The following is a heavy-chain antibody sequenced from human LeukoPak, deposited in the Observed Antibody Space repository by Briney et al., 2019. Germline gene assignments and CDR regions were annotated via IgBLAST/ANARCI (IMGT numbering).Heavy chain of an antibody. J-gene: IGHJ4*02. CDR2: IYSGGST. D-gene: IGHD3-3*01. CDR1: GFTVSSNY. Sequence: GGSLRLSCAASGFTVSSNYMSWVRQAPGKGLEWVSVIYSGGSTYYADSVKGRFTISRDNSKNTLYLQMNSLRAEDTAVYYCARRFLEWLGGGYWGQGTLVTVSS. CDR3: ARRFLEWLGGGY. V-gene: IGHV3-66*04.